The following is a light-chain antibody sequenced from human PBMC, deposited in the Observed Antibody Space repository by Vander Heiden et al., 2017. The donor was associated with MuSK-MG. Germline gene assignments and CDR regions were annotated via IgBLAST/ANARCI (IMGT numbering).Light chain of an antibody. CDR3: QQEDSSPIT. CDR2: AAS. V-gene: IGKV1-8*01. CDR1: QGISSY. J-gene: IGKJ4*01. Sequence: AIRMTQSPSSFSASTGDRVTITCRASQGISSYLAWYQQKPGKAPKLLIYAASTLQSGVSSRFSGSGSGTDFTLTISCLQSEDFATYYCQQEDSSPITFGGGTKVEIK.